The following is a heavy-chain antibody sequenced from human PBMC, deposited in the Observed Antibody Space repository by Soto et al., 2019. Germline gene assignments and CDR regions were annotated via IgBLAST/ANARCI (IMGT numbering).Heavy chain of an antibody. J-gene: IGHJ3*01. Sequence: GGSLRLSCAAFGLTISGKKYVAWVRQAPGKGLEWVSALYDVDGSFYADSVKGRFTTSSDSSKTTVYLQMNDLRPDDTAVYYYATWHEREHAYDVWGQGTTVTVSS. CDR3: ATWHEREHAYDV. V-gene: IGHV3-53*01. CDR1: GLTISGKKY. D-gene: IGHD1-1*01. CDR2: LYDVDGS.